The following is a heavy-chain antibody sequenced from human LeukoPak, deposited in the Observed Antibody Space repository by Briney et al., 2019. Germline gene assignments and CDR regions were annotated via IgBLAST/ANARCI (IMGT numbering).Heavy chain of an antibody. D-gene: IGHD4-17*01. CDR1: GGSIRNYF. V-gene: IGHV4-59*01. CDR2: ISYIGST. J-gene: IGHJ3*02. CDR3: ARDLVTVTKGFDI. Sequence: SETLSLTCTVSGGSIRNYFWSWIRQPPGKGLEWIGYISYIGSTNYNPSLKSRVTISIDTSKNQFSLKLSSVTAADTAVYYCARDLVTVTKGFDIWGQGTMVSVSS.